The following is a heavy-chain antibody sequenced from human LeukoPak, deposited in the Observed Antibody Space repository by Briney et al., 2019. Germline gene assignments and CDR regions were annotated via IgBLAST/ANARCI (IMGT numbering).Heavy chain of an antibody. Sequence: ASVKVSCKASGYTFTSYDINWVRQATGQGLEWMAWVNTNSDKAGSAQKFQGRVTMTRNASISTVYMELSSLRFEDTAVYYCARGGAGWLRSAFDSWGQGALVTVSS. D-gene: IGHD5-12*01. V-gene: IGHV1-8*01. CDR3: ARGGAGWLRSAFDS. CDR2: VNTNSDKA. CDR1: GYTFTSYD. J-gene: IGHJ4*02.